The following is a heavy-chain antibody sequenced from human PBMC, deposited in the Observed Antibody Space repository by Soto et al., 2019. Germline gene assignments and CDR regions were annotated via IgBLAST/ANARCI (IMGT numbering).Heavy chain of an antibody. J-gene: IGHJ4*02. D-gene: IGHD6-19*01. CDR3: ARGQFSSGGGYFDY. Sequence: LRLSCAASGFTFSSYEMNWVRQAPGKGLEWVSYISSSGSTIYYADSVKGRFTISRDNAKNSLYLQMNSLRAEDTAVYYCARGQFSSGGGYFDYWGQETLVTVSS. CDR1: GFTFSSYE. CDR2: ISSSGSTI. V-gene: IGHV3-48*03.